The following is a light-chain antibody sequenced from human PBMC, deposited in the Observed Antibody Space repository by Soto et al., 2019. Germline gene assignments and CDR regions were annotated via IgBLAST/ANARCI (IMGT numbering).Light chain of an antibody. Sequence: QSVLTQPPSVSAAPGQKVTISCSGTSSNIGNNYVSWYQHFPGTAPNLLIYEDNKRPSEIPDRFSGSKSGTSATLGITGLQTGDEADYYCGTWDNSLSIYVFATGTKVTVL. CDR3: GTWDNSLSIYV. J-gene: IGLJ1*01. CDR1: SSNIGNNY. V-gene: IGLV1-51*02. CDR2: EDN.